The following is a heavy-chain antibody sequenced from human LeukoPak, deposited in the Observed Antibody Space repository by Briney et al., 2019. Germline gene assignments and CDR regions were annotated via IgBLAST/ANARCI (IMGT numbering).Heavy chain of an antibody. CDR1: GFTFSDYY. J-gene: IGHJ4*02. D-gene: IGHD3-22*01. V-gene: IGHV3-11*01. CDR2: ISSSGSTI. CDR3: ARGYYDSSGYPVSPDY. Sequence: GGSLRLSCAASGFTFSDYYMSWIRQTPGKGLEWVSYISSSGSTIYSADSVKGRFTISRDNAKDSLYLQMNGLRAEDTAVYYCARGYYDSSGYPVSPDYWGQGTLVTVSS.